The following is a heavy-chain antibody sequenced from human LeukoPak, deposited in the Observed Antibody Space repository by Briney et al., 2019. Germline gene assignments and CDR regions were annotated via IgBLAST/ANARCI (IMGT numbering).Heavy chain of an antibody. Sequence: SETLSLTCTVSGGSISSGGYYWSWIRQHPGKGLEWIGYIYYSGSTYYNPSLKGRVTISVDTSKNQFSLKLSSVTAADTAVYYCARTRYSYPSRGYFDYWGQGTLVTVSS. D-gene: IGHD5-18*01. V-gene: IGHV4-31*03. CDR3: ARTRYSYPSRGYFDY. J-gene: IGHJ4*02. CDR2: IYYSGST. CDR1: GGSISSGGYY.